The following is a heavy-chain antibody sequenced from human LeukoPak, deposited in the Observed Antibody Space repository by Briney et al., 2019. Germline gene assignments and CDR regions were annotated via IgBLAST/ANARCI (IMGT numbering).Heavy chain of an antibody. CDR1: GGSISSSSYY. D-gene: IGHD3-22*01. Sequence: SSETLSLTCTVSGGSISSSSYYWGWIRQPPGKGLEWIGSIYYSGSTYYNPSLKSRVTISVDTSKNQFSLKLSSVTAADTAVYYCASNLLDYYGSSGTFDYWGQGTLVTVSS. J-gene: IGHJ4*02. CDR2: IYYSGST. V-gene: IGHV4-39*01. CDR3: ASNLLDYYGSSGTFDY.